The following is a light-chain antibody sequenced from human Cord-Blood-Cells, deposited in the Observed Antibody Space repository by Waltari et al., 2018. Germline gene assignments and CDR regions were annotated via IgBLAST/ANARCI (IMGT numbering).Light chain of an antibody. CDR2: DVS. CDR1: SSDVGGYNY. V-gene: IGLV2-14*01. Sequence: QSALTQPASVSGSPGQSITISCTGTSSDVGGYNYVSWYQQHPGKAPKLMIYDVSKRPSGVSNSFSGSKSGNTASLTISGLQAEDEADYYCSSYTSSSTLRVFGTGTKVTVL. CDR3: SSYTSSSTLRV. J-gene: IGLJ1*01.